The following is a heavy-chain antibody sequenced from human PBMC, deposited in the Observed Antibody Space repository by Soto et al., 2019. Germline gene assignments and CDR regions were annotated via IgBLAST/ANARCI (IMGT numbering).Heavy chain of an antibody. V-gene: IGHV3-30*03. J-gene: IGHJ5*01. CDR2: VAYDGSKT. CDR1: GFTFSSNG. Sequence: QVQLVESGGGVVQPGRSLRLTCAASGFTFSSNGMHWVRQAPGKGLEWVALVAYDGSKTYYGDSVRGRFTISRDNSENTLYLQMNSLRAEDTAVYYCARWVGGSMYDHSGKSDSWGQGTLVTVSS. D-gene: IGHD3-22*01. CDR3: ARWVGGSMYDHSGKSDS.